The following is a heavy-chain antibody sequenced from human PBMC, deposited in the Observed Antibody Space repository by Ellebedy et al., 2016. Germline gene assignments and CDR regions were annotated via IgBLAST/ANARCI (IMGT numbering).Heavy chain of an antibody. CDR1: GYTFTTFS. J-gene: IGHJ4*02. Sequence: ASVKVSXKASGYTFTTFSINWLRQVPGQGLEWMGFINTFSGNTKFAQKFQGRVSMTTDSSTHTAYMDLRSLRSDDTAMYYCAKTSGWGYGENWGQGTLVTVSS. D-gene: IGHD3-10*01. CDR2: INTFSGNT. CDR3: AKTSGWGYGEN. V-gene: IGHV1-18*04.